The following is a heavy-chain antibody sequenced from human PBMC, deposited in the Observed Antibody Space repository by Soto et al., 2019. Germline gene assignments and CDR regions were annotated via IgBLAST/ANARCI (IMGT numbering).Heavy chain of an antibody. CDR1: GFTFSSYA. CDR3: ARTPAYCGGDCYSGVFDY. CDR2: ISYDGSNK. V-gene: IGHV3-30-3*01. D-gene: IGHD2-21*02. J-gene: IGHJ4*02. Sequence: ESGGGVVQPGRSLRLSCAASGFTFSSYAMHWVRQAPGKGLEWVAVISYDGSNKYYADSVKGRFTISRDNSKNTLYLQMNSLRAEDTAVYYCARTPAYCGGDCYSGVFDYWGQGTLVTVSS.